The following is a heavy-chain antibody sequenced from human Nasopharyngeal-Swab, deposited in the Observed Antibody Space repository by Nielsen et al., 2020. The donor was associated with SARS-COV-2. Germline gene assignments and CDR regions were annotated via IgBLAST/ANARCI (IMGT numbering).Heavy chain of an antibody. J-gene: IGHJ3*02. CDR2: IGAAGNK. Sequence: GGSLRLSCAASGFTFSSSAISWVRQVPGMGLEWVSVIGAAGNKIYADSVKGRFTISRDNSKNTVYLQMNSLRAEDTAVYYCANPAVAGESDAFDIWGQGTMVTVSS. CDR3: ANPAVAGESDAFDI. D-gene: IGHD6-19*01. V-gene: IGHV3-23*01. CDR1: GFTFSSSA.